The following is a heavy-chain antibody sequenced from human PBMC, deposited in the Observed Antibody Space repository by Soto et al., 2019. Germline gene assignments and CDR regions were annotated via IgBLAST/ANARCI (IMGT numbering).Heavy chain of an antibody. CDR2: INHYGST. CDR1: GGSFSSYY. CDR3: ATHCSSTSCYYTFDP. J-gene: IGHJ5*02. Sequence: QVQLQQWGAGLLKPSETLSLTCAVYGGSFSSYYWSWIRQPPGKGLEWIGQINHYGSTDYNPSLKSPVTISVDTSKNHFSLRLSSVTAADTAMYYCATHCSSTSCYYTFDPWGQGTLVTVSS. D-gene: IGHD2-2*01. V-gene: IGHV4-34*01.